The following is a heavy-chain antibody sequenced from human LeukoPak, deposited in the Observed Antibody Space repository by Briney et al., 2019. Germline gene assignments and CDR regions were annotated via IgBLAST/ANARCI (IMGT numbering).Heavy chain of an antibody. Sequence: GGSLRLSCTTSGFAFDDFAMSWVRQPAGKGLEWVGFIRRRAYGGAAEYAASVKGRFIISRDDSKGMAYLQMNSLKTEDTAVYYCSRNGLVDFDYWGQGSRVIVSP. CDR1: GFAFDDFA. J-gene: IGHJ4*02. CDR2: IRRRAYGGAA. V-gene: IGHV3-49*04. CDR3: SRNGLVDFDY.